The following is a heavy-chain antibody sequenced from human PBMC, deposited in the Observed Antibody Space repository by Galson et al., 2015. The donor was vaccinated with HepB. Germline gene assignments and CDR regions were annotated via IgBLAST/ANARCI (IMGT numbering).Heavy chain of an antibody. CDR1: GFTVSSNY. CDR3: ARDINDPYCRGGSCYGWFDP. CDR2: ISSNGGST. Sequence: SLRLSCAASGFTVSSNYMSWVRQAPGKGLEYVSAISSNGGSTYYADSVKGRSTISRDNSKNTLYLQMNSLRAEDTAVYYCARDINDPYCRGGSCYGWFDPWGQGTLVTVSS. J-gene: IGHJ5*02. V-gene: IGHV3-64*04. D-gene: IGHD2-15*01.